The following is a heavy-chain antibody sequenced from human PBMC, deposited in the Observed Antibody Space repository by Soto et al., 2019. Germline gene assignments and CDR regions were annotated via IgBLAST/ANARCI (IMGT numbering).Heavy chain of an antibody. CDR1: GFTFSIYA. Sequence: GGTLRLSCAASGFTFSIYAMSWVRQVPGKGLEWVSIISESGGSAYYADSVKGRFTISRDNSKNTLYLQMNSLRAEDTAVYYCAIPFGGKIAEAPHLWGQGTMVTVSS. D-gene: IGHD2-15*01. V-gene: IGHV3-23*01. J-gene: IGHJ3*01. CDR3: AIPFGGKIAEAPHL. CDR2: ISESGGSA.